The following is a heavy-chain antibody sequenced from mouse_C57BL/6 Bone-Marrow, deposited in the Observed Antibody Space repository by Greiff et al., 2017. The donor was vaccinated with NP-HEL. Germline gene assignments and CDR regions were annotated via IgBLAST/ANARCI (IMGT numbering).Heavy chain of an antibody. D-gene: IGHD1-1*01. CDR3: ARDRRITTVVARGDY. CDR1: GFTFSSYA. V-gene: IGHV5-4*01. Sequence: EVMLVESGGGLVKPGGSLKLSCAASGFTFSSYAMSWVRQTPEKRLEWVATISDGGSYTYYPDNVKGRFTISRDNAKNNLYLQMSHLKSEDTAMYYCARDRRITTVVARGDYWGQGTTLTVSS. J-gene: IGHJ2*01. CDR2: ISDGGSYT.